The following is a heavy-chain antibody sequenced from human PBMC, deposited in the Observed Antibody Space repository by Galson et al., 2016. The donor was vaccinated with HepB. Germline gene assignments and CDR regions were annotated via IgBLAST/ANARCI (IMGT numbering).Heavy chain of an antibody. CDR1: GFTFSSYG. CDR3: AKDRRYYDSSGYFWEGYYYDGMDV. J-gene: IGHJ6*02. D-gene: IGHD3-22*01. V-gene: IGHV3-30*18. CDR2: ISYDGSDK. Sequence: LRLSCAASGFTFSSYGMHWVRQAPGKGLEWVAVISYDGSDKYYADSVKGRFTISRDSSKNTLYLQMNSLRPEDTAVYYCAKDRRYYDSSGYFWEGYYYDGMDVWGQGTTVTVSS.